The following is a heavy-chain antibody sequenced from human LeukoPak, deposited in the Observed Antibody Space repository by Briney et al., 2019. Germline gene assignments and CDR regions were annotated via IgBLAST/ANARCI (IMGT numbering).Heavy chain of an antibody. CDR2: IIPILGIA. V-gene: IGHV1-69*04. J-gene: IGHJ4*02. CDR1: GGTFSSYA. Sequence: SVKVSCKASGGTFSSYAISWVRQAPGQGLEWMGRIIPILGIANYAQKFQGRVTITADKPTSTAYMELSSLRSEDTAVYYCARDKYSSSWYWSDYWGQGTLVTVSS. CDR3: ARDKYSSSWYWSDY. D-gene: IGHD6-13*01.